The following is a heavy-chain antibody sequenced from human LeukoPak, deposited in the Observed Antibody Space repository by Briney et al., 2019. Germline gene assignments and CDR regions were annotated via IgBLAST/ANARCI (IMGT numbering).Heavy chain of an antibody. J-gene: IGHJ3*02. D-gene: IGHD3-10*01. CDR3: ARGTSMVRGVRDDAFDI. Sequence: SETLSLTCTVSGGSISSYYWSWIRQPPGKGLEWIGYISYSGSTNYNPSLKSRVTISVDTSKNQFSQKLSSVTAADTAVYYCARGTSMVRGVRDDAFDIWGQGTMVTVSS. CDR1: GGSISSYY. V-gene: IGHV4-59*01. CDR2: ISYSGST.